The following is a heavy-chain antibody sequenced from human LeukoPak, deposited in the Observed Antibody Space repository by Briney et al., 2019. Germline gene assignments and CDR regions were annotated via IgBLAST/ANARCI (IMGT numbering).Heavy chain of an antibody. CDR3: AKVKPMIVVVDGGFFEDY. V-gene: IGHV4-61*02. CDR1: GGSISSGSYY. D-gene: IGHD3-22*01. Sequence: SQTLSLTCTVSGGSISSGSYYWSWIRQPAGKGLEWIGRIYTSGSTNYNPSLKSRVTISVDTSKNQFSLKLSSVTAADTAVYYCAKVKPMIVVVDGGFFEDYWGQGTLVTVSS. J-gene: IGHJ4*02. CDR2: IYTSGST.